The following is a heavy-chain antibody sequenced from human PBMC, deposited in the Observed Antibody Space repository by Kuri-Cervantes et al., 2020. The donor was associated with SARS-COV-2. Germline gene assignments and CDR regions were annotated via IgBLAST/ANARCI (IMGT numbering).Heavy chain of an antibody. Sequence: SETLSLTCTVSGGSISSGDYYWSWIRQPPGKGLEWIGYIYYSGSTNYNPSLKSRVTISVDTSKNQFSLKLSSVTAADTAVYYCARDRIYSSSSGRFDYWGQGTLVTVSS. CDR2: IYYSGST. CDR1: GGSISSGDYY. CDR3: ARDRIYSSSSGRFDY. V-gene: IGHV4-61*08. J-gene: IGHJ4*02. D-gene: IGHD6-6*01.